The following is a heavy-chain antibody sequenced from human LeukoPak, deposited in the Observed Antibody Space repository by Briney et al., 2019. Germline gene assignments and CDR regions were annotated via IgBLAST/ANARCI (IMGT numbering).Heavy chain of an antibody. Sequence: GRSLRLSCAASGFTLSSYAMHWVRQAPGKGLEWVAVISYDGSNKYYADSVKGRFTISRDNSKNTLYLQMNSLRAEDTAVYYCARALGILRYYYYGMDVWGQGTTVTVSS. CDR2: ISYDGSNK. D-gene: IGHD3-3*02. CDR1: GFTLSSYA. V-gene: IGHV3-30-3*01. CDR3: ARALGILRYYYYGMDV. J-gene: IGHJ6*02.